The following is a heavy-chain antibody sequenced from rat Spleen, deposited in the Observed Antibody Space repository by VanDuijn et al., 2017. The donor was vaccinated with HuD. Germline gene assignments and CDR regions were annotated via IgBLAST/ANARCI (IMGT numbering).Heavy chain of an antibody. V-gene: IGHV5-22*01. CDR3: ARHGYGGYSGPFAY. CDR2: ISFEDNNT. Sequence: EVQLVESGGDLVQPGRSLKLSCAASGFTFSDYYTAWVRQAPKKGLEWVASISFEDNNTYYGDSVKGRFTISRDNAKSTLYLQMDSLRSEDTATYYCARHGYGGYSGPFAYWGQGTLVTVSS. J-gene: IGHJ3*01. D-gene: IGHD1-11*01. CDR1: GFTFSDYY.